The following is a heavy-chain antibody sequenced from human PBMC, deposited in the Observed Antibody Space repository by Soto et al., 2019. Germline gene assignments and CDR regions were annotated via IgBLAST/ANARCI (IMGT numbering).Heavy chain of an antibody. Sequence: QVQLVQSGAEVKKPGSSVKVSCRASGGTFSSYTISWVRQAPGQGLEWMGRIIPILGIANYAQKFQGRVTITADKSTSTAYMERSSLRSEDTAVYYCARAHAIVVLDNWFDPWGQGTLVTVSS. V-gene: IGHV1-69*02. CDR2: IIPILGIA. CDR3: ARAHAIVVLDNWFDP. J-gene: IGHJ5*02. D-gene: IGHD2-15*01. CDR1: GGTFSSYT.